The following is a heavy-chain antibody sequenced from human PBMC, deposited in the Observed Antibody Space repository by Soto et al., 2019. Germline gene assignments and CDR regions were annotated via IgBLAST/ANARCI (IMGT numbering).Heavy chain of an antibody. D-gene: IGHD3-16*01. CDR3: ARSYDFWFDP. Sequence: LSLTCTVSGGSISSSSYYWGWIRQPPGKGLEWIGSIYYSGSSYYNPSLKSRVTISVDTSKNQFSLKLSSVTAADTAVYYCARSYDFWFDPWGQGTLVTVSS. J-gene: IGHJ5*02. V-gene: IGHV4-39*01. CDR2: IYYSGSS. CDR1: GGSISSSSYY.